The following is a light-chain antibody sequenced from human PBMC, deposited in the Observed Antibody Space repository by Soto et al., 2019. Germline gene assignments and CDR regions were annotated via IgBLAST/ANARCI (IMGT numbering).Light chain of an antibody. CDR2: DAS. V-gene: IGKV3-11*01. CDR1: QSVSNNY. J-gene: IGKJ4*01. CDR3: QQRSNWPPVT. Sequence: EIVLTQSPGTLSLSPGERATLSCRASQSVSNNYLAWYQQKPGQAPRLLIYDASNRASGIPARFSGSGSGTDFTLTISGLDPEDFAVYYCQQRSNWPPVTFGGGTKVDIK.